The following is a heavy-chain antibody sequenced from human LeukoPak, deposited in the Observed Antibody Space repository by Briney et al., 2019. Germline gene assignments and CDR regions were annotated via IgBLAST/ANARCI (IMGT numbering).Heavy chain of an antibody. J-gene: IGHJ4*02. CDR2: IRNKANSYTT. Sequence: GGSLRLSCAASGFTFSDHYMDWVRQAPGKGLEWGGRIRNKANSYTTEYAASVKGRFTISRDDSKNSLYLQMNSLKCEDTAVYYCAREWDSGSYYLGYFDYWGQGTLVTVSS. CDR1: GFTFSDHY. CDR3: AREWDSGSYYLGYFDY. D-gene: IGHD1-26*01. V-gene: IGHV3-72*01.